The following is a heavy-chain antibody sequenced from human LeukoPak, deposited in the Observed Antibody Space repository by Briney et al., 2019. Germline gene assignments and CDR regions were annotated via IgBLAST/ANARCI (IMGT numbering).Heavy chain of an antibody. V-gene: IGHV1-8*01. D-gene: IGHD3-10*01. J-gene: IGHJ1*01. CDR3: ARGPAGSEIILGYFQH. CDR2: MNPNSGNT. CDR1: GYTFTSYD. Sequence: ASVKVSCKAYGYTFTSYDINWVRQATGQGLEWMGWMNPNSGNTGYPQNFQGRVTITRNTSISTAYMQLSSLRSEDTAVYYCARGPAGSEIILGYFQHWGQGTLVTVSS.